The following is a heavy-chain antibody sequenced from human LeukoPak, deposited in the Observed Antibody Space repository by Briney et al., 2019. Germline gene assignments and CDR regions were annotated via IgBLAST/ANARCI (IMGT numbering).Heavy chain of an antibody. CDR2: IYYSGST. V-gene: IGHV4-39*07. D-gene: IGHD3-16*01. J-gene: IGHJ4*02. Sequence: PSETLSLTCTVSGGSISSTSYYWGWIRQPPGKGLEWIGSIYYSGSTNYDPSLKSRVTISVDTSKNQFSLKLSSVTAADTAVYYCARAWGRATPHFDYWGQGTLVTVSS. CDR3: ARAWGRATPHFDY. CDR1: GGSISSTSYY.